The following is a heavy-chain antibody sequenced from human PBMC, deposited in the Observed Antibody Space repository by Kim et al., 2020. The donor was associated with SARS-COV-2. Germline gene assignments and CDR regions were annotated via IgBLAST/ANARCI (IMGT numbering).Heavy chain of an antibody. CDR3: AKANYFCSGGIQHWCWF. CDR1: GFKFQNYA. Sequence: GGSLRLSCAASGFKFQNYAMAWLRHTPGEGLQWISFITDTGARAHYADSVKGRFTISRDNSQNAVFLQMERLRAEDTGMYFCAKANYFCSGGIQHWCWF. D-gene: IGHD3-10*01. CDR2: ITDTGARA. V-gene: IGHV3-23*01. J-gene: IGHJ5*01.